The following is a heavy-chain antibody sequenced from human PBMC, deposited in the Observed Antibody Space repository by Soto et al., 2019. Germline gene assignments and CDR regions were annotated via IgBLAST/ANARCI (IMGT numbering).Heavy chain of an antibody. D-gene: IGHD3-9*01. CDR3: ARGGYFDWLPTDY. CDR2: IWYDGSNK. J-gene: IGHJ4*02. Sequence: QVQLVESERGVVQPGRSLRLSCAASGFTFSSYGMHWVRQAPGKGLEWVAVIWYDGSNKYYADSVKGRFTISRDNSKNTLYLQMNSLRAEDTAVYYCARGGYFDWLPTDYWGQGTLVTVSS. CDR1: GFTFSSYG. V-gene: IGHV3-33*01.